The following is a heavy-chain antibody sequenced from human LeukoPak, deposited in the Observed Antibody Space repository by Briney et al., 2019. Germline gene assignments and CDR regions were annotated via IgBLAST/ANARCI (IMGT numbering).Heavy chain of an antibody. V-gene: IGHV3-23*01. J-gene: IGHJ3*01. D-gene: IGHD4-17*01. CDR3: AREPNGDYLGAFDF. CDR2: ITSRDGRT. CDR1: EFTFSRYA. Sequence: PGGSLRLSCAAPEFTFSRYAMTWVRQAPGKGLEWVSSITSRDGRTSYADSVKGRSTVSRENSKNTLSLQMNYLRVEATAVYYCAREPNGDYLGAFDFWGQGTLVTVSS.